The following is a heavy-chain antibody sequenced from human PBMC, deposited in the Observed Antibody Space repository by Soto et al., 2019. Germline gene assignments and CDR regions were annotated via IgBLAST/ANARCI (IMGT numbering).Heavy chain of an antibody. D-gene: IGHD1-1*01. V-gene: IGHV3-74*01. J-gene: IGHJ4*02. CDR3: VREVCDSTDWKLFDS. CDR1: GFIFSNDW. Sequence: EVQLVQSGGGLVQPGGSLRLSCRASGFIFSNDWMHWVRLVPGKGLAWISFSSVDENHRNYADPVKGRFTVSRDKDKNQLYLLRDSFRAEDTAVYDCVREVCDSTDWKLFDSWGSGTLVAVSS. CDR2: SSVDENHR.